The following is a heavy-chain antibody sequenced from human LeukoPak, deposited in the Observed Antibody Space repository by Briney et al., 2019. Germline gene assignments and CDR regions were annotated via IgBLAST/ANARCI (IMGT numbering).Heavy chain of an antibody. CDR2: ISYDGSNK. V-gene: IGHV3-30*04. D-gene: IGHD3-10*01. J-gene: IGHJ4*02. Sequence: PGRSLRLSCAASGFTFSSYAMHWVRQAPGKGLEWVAVISYDGSNKYYADSVKGRFTISRDNSKNTLYLQMNSLRAEDTAVYYCAREFLWVTSPFDYWGQGTLVTVSS. CDR1: GFTFSSYA. CDR3: AREFLWVTSPFDY.